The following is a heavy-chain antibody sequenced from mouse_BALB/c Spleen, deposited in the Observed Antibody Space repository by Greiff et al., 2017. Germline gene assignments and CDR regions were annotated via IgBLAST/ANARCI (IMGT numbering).Heavy chain of an antibody. J-gene: IGHJ4*01. V-gene: IGHV5-6-4*01. Sequence: EVQLVESGGGLVKPGGSLKLSCAPSGFTFSSYTMSWVRQTPEKRLEWVATISSGGSYTYYPDSVKGRFTISRDNAKNTLYLQMSSLKSEDTAMYYCTRDGEVRRGAMDYWGQGTSVTVSS. CDR1: GFTFSSYT. CDR2: ISSGGSYT. CDR3: TRDGEVRRGAMDY. D-gene: IGHD2-14*01.